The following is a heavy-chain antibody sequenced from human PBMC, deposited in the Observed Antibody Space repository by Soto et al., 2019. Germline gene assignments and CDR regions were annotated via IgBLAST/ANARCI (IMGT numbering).Heavy chain of an antibody. D-gene: IGHD3-10*01. CDR3: ARVPYGVGENYFDY. CDR1: GFTFSSYS. CDR2: ISSSSSYI. V-gene: IGHV3-21*01. Sequence: PGGSLRLSCAASGFTFSSYSMNWVRQAPGKGLEWVSSISSSSSYIYYADSVEGRITISRDNAKNSLYLQMNSLRAEDTAVYYCARVPYGVGENYFDYWGQGTLVTVSS. J-gene: IGHJ4*02.